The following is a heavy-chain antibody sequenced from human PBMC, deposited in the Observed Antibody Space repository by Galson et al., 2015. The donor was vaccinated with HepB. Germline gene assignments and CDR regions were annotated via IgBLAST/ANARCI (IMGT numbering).Heavy chain of an antibody. CDR1: GFTFSGSA. J-gene: IGHJ4*02. V-gene: IGHV3-73*01. D-gene: IGHD6-19*01. CDR2: IRSKANSYAT. CDR3: TRVAVAGTGY. Sequence: SLRLSCAASGFTFSGSAMHWVRQASGKGLEWVGRIRSKANSYATAYAASVKGRFTISRDDSKNTAYLQMNSLKTEDTAVYYCTRVAVAGTGYWGQGTLVTVPS.